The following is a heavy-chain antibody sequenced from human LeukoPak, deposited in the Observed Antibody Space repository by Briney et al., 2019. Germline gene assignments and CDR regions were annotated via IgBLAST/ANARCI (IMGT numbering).Heavy chain of an antibody. D-gene: IGHD1-26*01. CDR3: ARGSELLGGYYFDY. J-gene: IGHJ4*02. CDR1: GYTFTGYY. CDR2: INPNSGGT. V-gene: IGHV1-2*04. Sequence: GASVKVSCKASGYTFTGYYMHWVRQAPGQGLEWMGWINPNSGGTNYAQKFQGWVTMTRDTSISTAYMELSRLRSDDTAVYYCARGSELLGGYYFDYWGQGTLVTVSS.